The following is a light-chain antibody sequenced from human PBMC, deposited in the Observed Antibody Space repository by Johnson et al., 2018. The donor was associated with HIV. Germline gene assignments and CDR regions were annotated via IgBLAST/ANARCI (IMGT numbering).Light chain of an antibody. CDR1: SSNIANIY. V-gene: IGLV1-51*01. CDR3: GTWDSSLGAYV. J-gene: IGLJ1*01. Sequence: QSVLTQPPSVSAAPGQKVTISCSGSSSNIANIYVSWYQQLPGTAPKLLIYDNNNRPSGIPDRFSGSKSGTSATLGITGLQTGDEADYYCGTWDSSLGAYVFGTGTKVTV. CDR2: DNN.